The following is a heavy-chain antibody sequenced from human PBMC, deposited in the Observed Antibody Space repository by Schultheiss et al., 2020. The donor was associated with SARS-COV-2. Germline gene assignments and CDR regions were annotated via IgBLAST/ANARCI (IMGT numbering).Heavy chain of an antibody. CDR2: ISGSGGST. D-gene: IGHD3-3*01. J-gene: IGHJ3*02. Sequence: GESLKISCAASGFTFSSYVMSWVRQAPGKGLEWVSAISGSGGSTYYADSVKGRFTISRDNSKNTLYLQMNSLRAEDTAVYYCARSKGMFWSGYYNDAFDIWGQGTMVTVSS. CDR1: GFTFSSYV. V-gene: IGHV3-23*01. CDR3: ARSKGMFWSGYYNDAFDI.